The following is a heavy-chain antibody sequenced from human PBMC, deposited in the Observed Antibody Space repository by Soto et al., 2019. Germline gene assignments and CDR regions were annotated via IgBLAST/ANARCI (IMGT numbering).Heavy chain of an antibody. CDR3: ARVGYYYYYMDV. V-gene: IGHV3-66*01. CDR2: IYSGGST. CDR1: GFTVSSNY. Sequence: GGSLRLSCAASGFTVSSNYMSWVRQAPGKGLEWVSVIYSGGSTYYADSVKGRFTISRDNSKNTLYLQMNSLRAEDTAVYYCARVGYYYYYMDVWGKGTTVTVSS. D-gene: IGHD3-3*01. J-gene: IGHJ6*03.